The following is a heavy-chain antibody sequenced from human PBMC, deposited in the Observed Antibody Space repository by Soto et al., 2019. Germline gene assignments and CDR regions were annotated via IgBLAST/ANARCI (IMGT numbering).Heavy chain of an antibody. CDR3: ASAHQGDAFDI. J-gene: IGHJ3*02. CDR1: GFTFSSYG. V-gene: IGHV3-33*01. Sequence: QVQLVESGGGVVQPGRSLRLSCAASGFTFSSYGMHWVRQAPGKGLEWMAVIWYDGSNKYYADSVKGRFTISRDNSKNTLYLQMNSLRAEDTAVYYCASAHQGDAFDIWGQGTMVTVSS. CDR2: IWYDGSNK.